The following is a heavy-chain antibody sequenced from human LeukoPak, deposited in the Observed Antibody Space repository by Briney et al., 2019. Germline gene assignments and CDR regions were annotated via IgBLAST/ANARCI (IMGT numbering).Heavy chain of an antibody. V-gene: IGHV4-39*07. J-gene: IGHJ4*02. CDR1: GGSISSSSYY. CDR2: IYYSGST. Sequence: SETLSLTCTVSGGSISSSSYYWGWIRQPPGKGLEWIGSIYYSGSTYYNPSLKSRVTISVDTSKNQFSLKLSSVTAADTAVYYCARQPLRYLSTLDYWGQGTLVTVSS. D-gene: IGHD3-9*01. CDR3: ARQPLRYLSTLDY.